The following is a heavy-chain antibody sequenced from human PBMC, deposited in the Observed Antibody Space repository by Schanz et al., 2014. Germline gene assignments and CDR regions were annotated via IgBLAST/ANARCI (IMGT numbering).Heavy chain of an antibody. CDR3: AKDGRLPYYGTGSDFDY. J-gene: IGHJ4*02. CDR1: GFTFSASA. CDR2: MIGSGSSV. D-gene: IGHD3-22*01. Sequence: EVQLLESGGGLVQPGGSLRISCAASGFTFSASAMHWVRQAPGKGLEWVSRMIGSGSSVFYADSVKGRFTISRDNLKNTVYLQMNSLRAGDTAVYYCAKDGRLPYYGTGSDFDYWGQGTLVAVSS. V-gene: IGHV3-23*01.